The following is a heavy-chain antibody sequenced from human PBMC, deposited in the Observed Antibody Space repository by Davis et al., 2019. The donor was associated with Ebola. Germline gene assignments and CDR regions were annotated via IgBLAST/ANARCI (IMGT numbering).Heavy chain of an antibody. CDR2: ISGSGGST. D-gene: IGHD6-6*01. CDR1: GFTFSSYA. Sequence: GESLKISCAASGFTFSSYAMHWVRQAPGKGLEWVSAISGSGGSTYYADSVKGRFTISRDNSKNTLYLQMNSLRAEDTAVYYCARDHVPIAARSPDYWGQGTLVTVSS. V-gene: IGHV3-23*01. CDR3: ARDHVPIAARSPDY. J-gene: IGHJ4*02.